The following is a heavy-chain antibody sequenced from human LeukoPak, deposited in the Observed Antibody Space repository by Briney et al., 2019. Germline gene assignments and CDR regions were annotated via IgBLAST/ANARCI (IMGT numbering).Heavy chain of an antibody. D-gene: IGHD2-2*01. J-gene: IGHJ6*02. CDR3: AGCSSTSCYAGGYDYGMDV. CDR1: GFTFSSYA. V-gene: IGHV3-64*01. Sequence: GGSLRLSCAASGFTFSSYAMHWVRLAPGKGLEYVSAISSSGGSTYYANSVKGRFTISRDNSKNTLYLQMGSLRAEDMAVYYCAGCSSTSCYAGGYDYGMDVWGQGTTVTVSS. CDR2: ISSSGGST.